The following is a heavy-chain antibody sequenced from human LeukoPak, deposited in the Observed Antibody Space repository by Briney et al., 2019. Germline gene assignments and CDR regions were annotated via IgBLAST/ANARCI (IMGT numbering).Heavy chain of an antibody. Sequence: PGGSLRLSCAASGFTFSNYAMHWARQAPGKGLEWVAFISHDRSNNCHADSVKGRFTISRDNSKNTLYLQMNSLTDEDTAVYYRARDLSGSYMSDYWGQGTLVTVSS. J-gene: IGHJ4*02. CDR2: ISHDRSNN. V-gene: IGHV3-30-3*01. CDR3: ARDLSGSYMSDY. D-gene: IGHD3-10*01. CDR1: GFTFSNYA.